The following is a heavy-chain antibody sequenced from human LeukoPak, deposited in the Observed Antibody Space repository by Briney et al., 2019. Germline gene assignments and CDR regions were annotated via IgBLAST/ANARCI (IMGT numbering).Heavy chain of an antibody. CDR1: GGSISSYC. CDR2: IYYSGST. CDR3: ARVPYYDSSGYYLRGDYGMDV. D-gene: IGHD3-22*01. V-gene: IGHV4-59*01. Sequence: PSETLSLTCTVSGGSISSYCWSWIRQPPGKGLEWIGYIYYSGSTNYNPSLKSRVTISVDTSKNQFSLKLSSVTAADTAVYYCARVPYYDSSGYYLRGDYGMDVWGQGTTVTVSS. J-gene: IGHJ6*02.